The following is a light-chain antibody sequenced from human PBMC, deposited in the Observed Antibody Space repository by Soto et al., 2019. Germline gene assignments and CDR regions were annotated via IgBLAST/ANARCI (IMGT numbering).Light chain of an antibody. CDR2: GAS. CDR3: QQYNNWPAYT. CDR1: QSVSSN. V-gene: IGKV3-15*01. Sequence: EIVMTQSPATLSVSPGERATLSCRASQSVSSNLAWYQQKPGQAPRLLIYGASTRATGIPARFSGSGSGTEFTLTISSLQSEDFVVDYCQQYNNWPAYTFGQGTKLEIK. J-gene: IGKJ2*01.